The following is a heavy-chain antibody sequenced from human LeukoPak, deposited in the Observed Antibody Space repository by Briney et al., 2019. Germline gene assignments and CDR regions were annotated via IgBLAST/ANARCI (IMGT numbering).Heavy chain of an antibody. J-gene: IGHJ4*02. CDR2: IRSKANSYAT. V-gene: IGHV3-73*01. Sequence: GGSLRLSCAASGFTFSGSAMHWVRQASGKGLEWVGRIRSKANSYATAYAASVKGRFTISRDDSKNTAYLQMNSLKTEDTAVYYCTRHDEVAAAGTGLYDYWGQGTLVTVSS. D-gene: IGHD6-13*01. CDR1: GFTFSGSA. CDR3: TRHDEVAAAGTGLYDY.